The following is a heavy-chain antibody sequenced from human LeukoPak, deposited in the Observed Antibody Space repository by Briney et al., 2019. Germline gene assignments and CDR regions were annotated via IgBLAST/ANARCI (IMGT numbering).Heavy chain of an antibody. V-gene: IGHV3-13*01. D-gene: IGHD6-19*01. J-gene: IGHJ4*02. CDR2: IGTAGDT. Sequence: AGGSLRLSCAASGFTFSSYDMHWVRQATGKGLEWVSAIGTAGDTYYPGSVKGRFTISRENAKNSLYLQMNSLRAGDTAVYYCARVGAVAGQDYFDYWGQGTLVTVSS. CDR3: ARVGAVAGQDYFDY. CDR1: GFTFSSYD.